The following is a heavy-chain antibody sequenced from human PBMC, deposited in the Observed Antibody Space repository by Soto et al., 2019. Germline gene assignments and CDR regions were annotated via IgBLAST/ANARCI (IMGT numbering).Heavy chain of an antibody. Sequence: EVQLLESGGGLVQPGGSLRLSCAASGFTFSSYAMSWVRQAPGKGLEWVSAISGSGGSTYYADSVKGRFTISRDNSKNTLYLQMNSLRAEDTAVYYCAKTYYYDSSGYCGAFDIWGQGTMVTGSS. J-gene: IGHJ3*02. CDR1: GFTFSSYA. V-gene: IGHV3-23*01. D-gene: IGHD3-22*01. CDR3: AKTYYYDSSGYCGAFDI. CDR2: ISGSGGST.